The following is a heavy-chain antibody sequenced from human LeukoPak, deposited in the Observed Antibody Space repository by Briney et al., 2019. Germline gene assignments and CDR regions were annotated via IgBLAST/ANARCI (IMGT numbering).Heavy chain of an antibody. V-gene: IGHV1-46*01. CDR1: RYTLISYF. CDR2: FIPSSAST. D-gene: IGHD1-26*01. Sequence: ASVKDSCKASRYTLISYFMHWVRPAPGQGVEWMGIFIPSSASTTYAPRFQGRVNMTRDTSTSRVYIELSSLGCEDTAVYYCAREGTGYSGSHQFFQHWGQGTLATVSS. CDR3: AREGTGYSGSHQFFQH. J-gene: IGHJ1*01.